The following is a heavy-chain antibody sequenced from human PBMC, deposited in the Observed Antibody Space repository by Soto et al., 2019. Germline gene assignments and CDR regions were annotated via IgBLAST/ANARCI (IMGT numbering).Heavy chain of an antibody. CDR3: ARDREKPGYSSGWHAFDI. CDR1: GFTFSSYA. V-gene: IGHV3-30-3*01. CDR2: ISYDGSNK. D-gene: IGHD6-19*01. Sequence: QVQLVESGGGVVQPGRSLRLSCAASGFTFSSYAMHWVRQAPGKGLEWVAVISYDGSNKYYADSVKGRFTISRDNSKNTLYLQMNSLRAEDTAVYYCARDREKPGYSSGWHAFDIWGQGTMVTVSS. J-gene: IGHJ3*02.